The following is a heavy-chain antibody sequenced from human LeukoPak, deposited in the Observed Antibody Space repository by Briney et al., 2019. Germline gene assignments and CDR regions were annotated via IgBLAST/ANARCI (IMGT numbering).Heavy chain of an antibody. V-gene: IGHV2-5*02. D-gene: IGHD1-1*01. CDR1: GFSLSTSGVG. J-gene: IGHJ4*02. CDR2: TYWDDDK. Sequence: SGPTLVKPTQTLTLTCTFSGFSLSTSGVGVGWIRQPPGKALEWLALTYWDDDKRYSPYLKSRLTITKDTSKNPVVLIMTNMDPMDTATYYCARREVKLDYFDFWGQGTLVTVSS. CDR3: ARREVKLDYFDF.